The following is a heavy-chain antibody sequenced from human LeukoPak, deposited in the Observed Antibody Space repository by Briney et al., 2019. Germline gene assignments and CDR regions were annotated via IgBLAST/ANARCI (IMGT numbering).Heavy chain of an antibody. D-gene: IGHD1-1*01. CDR2: IGTASDK. CDR1: GFTFSSFD. J-gene: IGHJ6*03. Sequence: RGSLRLSCAASGFTFSSFDMHWVRQPTGQGLEWVSTIGTASDKYYPGSVEGRFTLSRDNAKNSLYLQMNSLTAGDPAVYYCARGPPRGKYYYLDVWGKGTTVTVSS. V-gene: IGHV3-13*01. CDR3: ARGPPRGKYYYLDV.